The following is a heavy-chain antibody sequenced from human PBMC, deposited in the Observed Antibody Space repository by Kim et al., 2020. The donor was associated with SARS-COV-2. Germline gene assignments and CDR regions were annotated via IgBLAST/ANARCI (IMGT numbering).Heavy chain of an antibody. J-gene: IGHJ3*02. D-gene: IGHD1-26*01. CDR2: INPNSGGT. CDR3: ARGRQNSNTRPMIAFDI. V-gene: IGHV1-2*02. Sequence: ASVKVSCKASGYTFTGYYMHWVRQAPGQGLEWMGWINPNSGGTNYAQKFQGRVTMTRDTSISTAYMELSRLRSDDTAVYYCARGRQNSNTRPMIAFDIWGQGTMVTVSS. CDR1: GYTFTGYY.